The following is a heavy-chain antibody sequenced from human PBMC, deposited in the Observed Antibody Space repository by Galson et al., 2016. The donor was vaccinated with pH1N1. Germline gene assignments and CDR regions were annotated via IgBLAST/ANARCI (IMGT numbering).Heavy chain of an antibody. CDR1: DDSISNPIYN. CDR3: ARDKGRLGAPDY. D-gene: IGHD3-16*01. V-gene: IGHV4-39*07. Sequence: SETLSLTCTVSDDSISNPIYNWGWIRQPPGKGLEWIGSTYKSGSSYYNPSLKSRVTISLDTSKNQFSLKLTSMTAADTAVYYCARDKGRLGAPDYWGQGTLVTVSS. CDR2: TYKSGSS. J-gene: IGHJ4*02.